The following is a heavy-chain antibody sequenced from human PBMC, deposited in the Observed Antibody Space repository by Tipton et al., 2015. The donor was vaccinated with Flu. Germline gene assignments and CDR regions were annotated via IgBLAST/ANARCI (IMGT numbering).Heavy chain of an antibody. CDR3: ARVNMGQFDF. J-gene: IGHJ4*02. Sequence: TLSLTCTVSGGSVSGYYWSWFRQPPGKGLQCFGYIFYSGSANYDASLKSRATILVDTTKDQFSLKLISGTAADTAFYYCARVNMGQFDFWGQGALVTVSS. CDR2: IFYSGSA. CDR1: GGSVSGYY. V-gene: IGHV4-59*02. D-gene: IGHD4/OR15-4a*01.